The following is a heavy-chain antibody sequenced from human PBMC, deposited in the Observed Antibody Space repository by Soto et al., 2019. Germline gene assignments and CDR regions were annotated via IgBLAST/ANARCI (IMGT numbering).Heavy chain of an antibody. CDR1: GGSISSGGYY. CDR3: ARGHKRYFDWLETNWFDP. J-gene: IGHJ5*02. D-gene: IGHD3-9*01. V-gene: IGHV4-31*03. Sequence: LSLTCTVSGGSISSGGYYWSWIRQHPGKGLEWIGYIYYSGSTYYNPSLKSRVTISVDTSKNQFSLKLSSVTAADTAVYYCARGHKRYFDWLETNWFDPWGQGTLVTVS. CDR2: IYYSGST.